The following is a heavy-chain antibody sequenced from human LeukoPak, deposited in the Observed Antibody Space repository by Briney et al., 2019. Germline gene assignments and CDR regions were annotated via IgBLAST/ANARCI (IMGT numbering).Heavy chain of an antibody. Sequence: GGSLRLSCAASGFTFSSYAMSWVRQAPGKGLEWVSAISGSGDSTYYADSVKGRFTISRDNSKNTLYLQMNSLRAEDTAVYYCAKGHYASGSYADYWGQGTLVTASS. V-gene: IGHV3-23*01. CDR2: ISGSGDST. CDR3: AKGHYASGSYADY. D-gene: IGHD3-10*01. CDR1: GFTFSSYA. J-gene: IGHJ4*02.